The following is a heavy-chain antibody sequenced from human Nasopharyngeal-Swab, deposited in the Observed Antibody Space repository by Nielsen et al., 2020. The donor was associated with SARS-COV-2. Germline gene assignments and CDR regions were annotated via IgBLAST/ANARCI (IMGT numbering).Heavy chain of an antibody. CDR2: ISYDGSNK. CDR3: ARTDYGSTFDP. Sequence: GESLKISCAASGFTFSSYAMHWVRQAPGKGLEWVAVISYDGSNKYYADSVKGRFTISRDNAKNSLYLQMNSLRAEDTAVYYCARTDYGSTFDPWGQGTLVTVSS. CDR1: GFTFSSYA. J-gene: IGHJ5*02. D-gene: IGHD4-23*01. V-gene: IGHV3-30-3*01.